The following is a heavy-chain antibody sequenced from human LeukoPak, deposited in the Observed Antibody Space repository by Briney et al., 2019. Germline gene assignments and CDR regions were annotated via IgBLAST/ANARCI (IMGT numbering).Heavy chain of an antibody. V-gene: IGHV3-21*01. CDR2: ISSSSSYI. J-gene: IGHJ3*02. D-gene: IGHD4-17*01. CDR3: ARGDDYGDYEGAFDI. Sequence: KPGGSLRLSCAASGFTFSSYSMNWVRQAPGKGLEWVSSISSSSSYIYYADSVKGRFTISRDNAKNSLYLQMNSLRAEDTAVHYCARGDDYGDYEGAFDIWGQGTMVTVSS. CDR1: GFTFSSYS.